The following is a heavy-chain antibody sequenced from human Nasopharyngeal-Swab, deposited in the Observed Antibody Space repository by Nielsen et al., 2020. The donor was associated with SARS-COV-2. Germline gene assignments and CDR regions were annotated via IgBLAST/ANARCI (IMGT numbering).Heavy chain of an antibody. CDR2: TGSKGNTYAT. D-gene: IGHD2-15*01. V-gene: IGHV3-73*01. J-gene: IGHJ4*02. CDR3: TRCGSGGYSGRDY. CDR1: GFTFSDSA. Sequence: LKISCAASGFTFSDSAIHWVRQACGTGLAWVGRTGSKGNTYATAYAASVKGRFIIFSDDPTNTAYLQMIHLKTEDMTMCYCTRCGSGGYSGRDYSCLGTRVTVSS.